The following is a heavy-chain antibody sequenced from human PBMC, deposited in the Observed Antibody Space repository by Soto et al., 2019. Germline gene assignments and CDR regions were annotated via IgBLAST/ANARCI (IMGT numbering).Heavy chain of an antibody. CDR1: GFTFSSYD. V-gene: IGHV3-13*04. CDR3: ARGRIAAADWYFDL. J-gene: IGHJ2*01. CDR2: IGTAGDT. D-gene: IGHD6-25*01. Sequence: EVQLVESGGGLVQPGGSLRLSCAASGFTFSSYDMHWVRQATGKGLEWVSAIGTAGDTYYPGSVKGRFTISRENAKNSLYLQMNSLRAGDTAVYYCARGRIAAADWYFDLWGRGTLVTVSS.